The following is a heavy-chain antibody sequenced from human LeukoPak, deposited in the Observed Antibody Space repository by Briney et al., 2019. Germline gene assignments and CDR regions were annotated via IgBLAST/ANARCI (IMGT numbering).Heavy chain of an antibody. CDR2: IIPIFGTA. V-gene: IGHV1-69*13. CDR3: ARFKHRYSGSYQPFDY. D-gene: IGHD1-26*01. J-gene: IGHJ4*02. CDR1: GGTFSSYA. Sequence: SVKVSCKASGGTFSSYAISWVRQAPGQGLEWMGGIIPIFGTANYAQKFQGRVTITADESTSTAYMELSSLRSEDTAVYYCARFKHRYSGSYQPFDYWGQGTPVTVSS.